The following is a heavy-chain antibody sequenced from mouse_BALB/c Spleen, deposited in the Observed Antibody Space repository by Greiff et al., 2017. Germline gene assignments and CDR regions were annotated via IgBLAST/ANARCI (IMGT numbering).Heavy chain of an antibody. CDR1: GFNIKDTY. CDR3: ARSEGYSPWFAY. Sequence: EVKLEESGAELVKPGASVKLSCTASGFNIKDTYMHWVKQRPEQGLEWIGRIDPANGNTKYDPKFQGKATITADTSSNTAYLQLSSLTSEDTAVYYCARSEGYSPWFAYWGQGTLVTVSA. J-gene: IGHJ3*01. CDR2: IDPANGNT. V-gene: IGHV14-3*02.